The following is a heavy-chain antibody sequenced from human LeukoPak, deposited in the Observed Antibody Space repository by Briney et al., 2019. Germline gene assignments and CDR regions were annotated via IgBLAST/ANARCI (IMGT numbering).Heavy chain of an antibody. Sequence: GGSLRLSCAASGFTFSDYYMSWIRQAPGKGPEWISYISSSGSSADSVKGRFTISRDNAKNTLYLQMNSLRDEDTAVYYCARSQTPAGTFDYWGQGTLVTVSS. CDR3: ARSQTPAGTFDY. CDR1: GFTFSDYY. J-gene: IGHJ4*02. D-gene: IGHD6-13*01. V-gene: IGHV3-11*01. CDR2: ISSSGS.